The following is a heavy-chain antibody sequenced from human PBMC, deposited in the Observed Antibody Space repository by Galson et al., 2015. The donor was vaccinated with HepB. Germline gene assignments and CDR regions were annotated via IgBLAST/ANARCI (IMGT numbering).Heavy chain of an antibody. Sequence: SVKVSCKASGYTFTSYAMHWVRQAPGQRLEWMGWINAGNGNTKYSQKFQGRVTITRDTSASTAYMELSSLRSEDTAVYYCATIAAAPTHEAIFQHWGQGTLVTVSS. CDR1: GYTFTSYA. CDR3: ATIAAAPTHEAIFQH. J-gene: IGHJ1*01. V-gene: IGHV1-3*01. D-gene: IGHD2-2*01. CDR2: INAGNGNT.